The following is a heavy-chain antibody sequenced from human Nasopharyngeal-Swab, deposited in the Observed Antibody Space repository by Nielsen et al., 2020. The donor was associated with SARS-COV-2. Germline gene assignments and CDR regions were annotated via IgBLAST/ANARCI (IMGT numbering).Heavy chain of an antibody. D-gene: IGHD5-12*01. J-gene: IGHJ6*02. V-gene: IGHV3-48*01. CDR3: ARGGNSGYDSDYYYGMDV. Sequence: GGSLRLSCAASGFTFSSYSMNWVRQAPGKGLEWVSYISSSSSTIYYADSVKGRFTISRDNSKNTLYLQMNSLRAEDTAVYYCARGGNSGYDSDYYYGMDVWGQGTTVTASS. CDR2: ISSSSSTI. CDR1: GFTFSSYS.